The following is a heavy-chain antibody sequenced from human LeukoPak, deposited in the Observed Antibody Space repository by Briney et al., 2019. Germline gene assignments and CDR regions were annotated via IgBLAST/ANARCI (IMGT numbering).Heavy chain of an antibody. CDR2: IYYSGST. D-gene: IGHD1-26*01. CDR3: ARDIIVGATSRWFDP. J-gene: IGHJ5*02. V-gene: IGHV4-39*07. CDR1: GGSISSSSYY. Sequence: SETLSLTCTVSGGSISSSSYYWGWIRQPPGKGLEWIGSIYYSGSTYYNPSLKSRATISVDTSNNQFSLKLSSVTAADTAVYYGARDIIVGATSRWFDPWGQGTLVTVSS.